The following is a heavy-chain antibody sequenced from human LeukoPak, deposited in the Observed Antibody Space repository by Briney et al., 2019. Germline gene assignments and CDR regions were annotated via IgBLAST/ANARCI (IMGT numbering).Heavy chain of an antibody. D-gene: IGHD6-19*01. CDR2: ISGSGGST. V-gene: IGHV3-23*01. J-gene: IGHJ4*02. CDR3: AKMVHTEQWLVPFDY. CDR1: GFTFDDYG. Sequence: GGSLRLSCAASGFTFDDYGMSWVRQAPGKGLEWVSAISGSGGSTYYADSVKGRFTISRDNSKNTLYLQMNSLRAEDTAVYYCAKMVHTEQWLVPFDYWGQGTLVTVSS.